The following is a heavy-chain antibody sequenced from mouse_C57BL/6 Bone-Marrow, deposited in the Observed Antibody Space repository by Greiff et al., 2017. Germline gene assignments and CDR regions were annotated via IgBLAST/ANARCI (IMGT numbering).Heavy chain of an antibody. CDR1: GYTFTDYE. V-gene: IGHV1-15*01. CDR3: MGYYGSSYRYFDV. D-gene: IGHD1-1*01. CDR2: IDPETGGT. J-gene: IGHJ1*03. Sequence: VKLMESGAELVRPGASVTLSCKASGYTFTDYEMHWVKQTPVHGLEWIGAIDPETGGTAYNQKFKGKAILTADKSSSTAYMELRSLTSEDSAVXYCMGYYGSSYRYFDVWGTGTTVTGSS.